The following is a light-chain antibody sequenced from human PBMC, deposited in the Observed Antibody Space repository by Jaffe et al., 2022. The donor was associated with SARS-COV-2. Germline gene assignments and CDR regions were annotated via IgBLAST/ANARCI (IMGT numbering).Light chain of an antibody. V-gene: IGLV2-23*02. J-gene: IGLJ3*02. Sequence: QSALTQPASVSGSPGQSITISCTGTSSDVGKYNLVSWYQQHPGKAPKLMIYEVIKRPSGVSNRFSGSKSGNTASLTISGLQAEDEADYYCCSYANSRLFGGGTKLTVL. CDR3: CSYANSRL. CDR1: SSDVGKYNL. CDR2: EVI.